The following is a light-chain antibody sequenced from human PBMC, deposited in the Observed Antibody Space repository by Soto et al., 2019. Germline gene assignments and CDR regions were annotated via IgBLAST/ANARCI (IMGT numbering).Light chain of an antibody. CDR3: QTWGTGIHVV. CDR2: VNSDGSH. V-gene: IGLV4-69*01. Sequence: QSVLTQSPSASASLGASVKLTCTLSSGHSSYAIAWHQQQPEKGPRYLMKVNSDGSHSKGDGFPDRFSGSTSGAERHLTISSLQSEDEADYYCQTWGTGIHVVFGGGTKLTVL. J-gene: IGLJ2*01. CDR1: SGHSSYA.